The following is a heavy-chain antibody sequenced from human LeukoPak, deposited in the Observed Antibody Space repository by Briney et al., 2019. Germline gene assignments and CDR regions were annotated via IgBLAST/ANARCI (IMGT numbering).Heavy chain of an antibody. V-gene: IGHV3-30*02. D-gene: IGHD5-12*01. CDR3: AKDISRGYSGSGYDY. Sequence: GGSLRLSCAASGFTFSRYGLHWVRQAPGKGLEWVAFIRDDGSTRYYTDSVKGRFTISRDNSKNTLYLQMNSLRAEDTALYYCAKDISRGYSGSGYDYWGQGTLVTVSS. CDR2: IRDDGSTR. CDR1: GFTFSRYG. J-gene: IGHJ4*02.